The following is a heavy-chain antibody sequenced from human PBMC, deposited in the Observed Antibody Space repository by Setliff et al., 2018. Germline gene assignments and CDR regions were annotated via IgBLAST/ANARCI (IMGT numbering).Heavy chain of an antibody. CDR3: AREEVGRYSSGWYISSDNWFDP. Sequence: ASVKVPCKASGYTFTSYDINWVRQATGQGLEWMGWMNPNSGNTNYAQKFQGRVTMTRDTSISTAYMELSRLRSDDTAVYYCAREEVGRYSSGWYISSDNWFDPWGQGTLVTVSS. V-gene: IGHV1-2*02. J-gene: IGHJ5*02. CDR1: GYTFTSYD. D-gene: IGHD6-19*01. CDR2: MNPNSGNT.